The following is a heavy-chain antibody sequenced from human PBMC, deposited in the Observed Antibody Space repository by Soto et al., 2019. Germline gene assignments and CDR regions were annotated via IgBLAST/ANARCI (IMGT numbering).Heavy chain of an antibody. CDR1: GGSISSGGYS. CDR3: ARGGTMVREQPYYYGMDV. Sequence: TLSLTCAVSGGSISSGGYSWSWIRQPPGKGLEWIGYIYHSGSTYYNPSLKSRVTISVDRSKNQFSLKLSSVTAADTAVYYCARGGTMVREQPYYYGMDVWGQGTTVTVSS. J-gene: IGHJ6*02. V-gene: IGHV4-30-2*01. D-gene: IGHD3-10*01. CDR2: IYHSGST.